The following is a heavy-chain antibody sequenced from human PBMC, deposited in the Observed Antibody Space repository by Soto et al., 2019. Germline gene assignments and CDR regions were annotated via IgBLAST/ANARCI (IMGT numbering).Heavy chain of an antibody. CDR2: IKQDGSEK. D-gene: IGHD2-15*01. CDR3: ARAKTVAAKPQSLWGETKYYYYGMDV. CDR1: GFTFSTYW. J-gene: IGHJ6*02. Sequence: GGSLRLSCAASGFTFSTYWMSWVRQAPGKGLEWVANIKQDGSEKYYVDSVKGRFTISRDNAKNSLYLQMNSLRAEDTAVYYCARAKTVAAKPQSLWGETKYYYYGMDVWGQGTTVTVSS. V-gene: IGHV3-7*05.